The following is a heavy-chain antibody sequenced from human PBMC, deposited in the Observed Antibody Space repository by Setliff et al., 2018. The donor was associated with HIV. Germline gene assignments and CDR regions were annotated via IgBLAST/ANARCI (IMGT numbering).Heavy chain of an antibody. CDR2: MNPNSGNT. Sequence: ASVKVSCKVSGYTLIELSIHWVRQATGQGLEWMGWMNPNSGNTGYAQKFQGRVTMTRDTSISTAYMELNNLKFEDTAVYYCARARRDSYDRGRRNHYYIDVWGKGTTVTVSS. CDR1: GYTLIELS. J-gene: IGHJ6*03. CDR3: ARARRDSYDRGRRNHYYIDV. V-gene: IGHV1-8*01. D-gene: IGHD3-22*01.